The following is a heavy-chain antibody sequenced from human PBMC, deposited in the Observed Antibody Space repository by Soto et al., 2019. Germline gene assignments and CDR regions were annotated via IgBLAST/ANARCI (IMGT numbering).Heavy chain of an antibody. CDR3: ARGSIAVAGRNQLDY. CDR1: GYFFTSYA. V-gene: IGHV1-3*01. CDR2: INAANGHT. Sequence: ASVKVSCKASGYFFTSYAIHWVRQAPGPRLEWLGWINAANGHTKYSQNFQGRVIITRDTSANTVYMEVSGLKSGDTAVYYCARGSIAVAGRNQLDYWGQGTRVTVSS. J-gene: IGHJ4*02. D-gene: IGHD6-19*01.